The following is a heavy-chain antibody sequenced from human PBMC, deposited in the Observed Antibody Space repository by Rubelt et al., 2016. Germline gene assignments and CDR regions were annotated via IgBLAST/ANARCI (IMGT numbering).Heavy chain of an antibody. D-gene: IGHD3-22*01. CDR2: IYYSGST. J-gene: IGHJ5*02. Sequence: QVQLQESGPGLVKPSQTLSLTCTVSGGSISSGGYYWSWIRQHPGKGLEWIGYIYYSGSTYYNPSLKSRVTISGDTSKNPFSLKRSSVTAADPVVYYCARADYYDSSGYHNWFDPWGQGTLVTVSS. CDR1: GGSISSGGYY. V-gene: IGHV4-31*03. CDR3: ARADYYDSSGYHNWFDP.